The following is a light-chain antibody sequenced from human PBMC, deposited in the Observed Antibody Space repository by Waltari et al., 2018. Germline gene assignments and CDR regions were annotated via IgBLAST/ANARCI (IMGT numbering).Light chain of an antibody. CDR1: QGSGTS. CDR2: TAS. V-gene: IGKV1-NL1*01. CDR3: QQYYTTPYT. Sequence: DILVTQSPSSLSASVGTIVALPCRANQGSGTSLAWYQQSPGKAPRLLLYTASRLATGVPSRFSGSASGAAFTLTINNLQPEDFATYYCQQYYTTPYTFGLGTKLEIK. J-gene: IGKJ2*01.